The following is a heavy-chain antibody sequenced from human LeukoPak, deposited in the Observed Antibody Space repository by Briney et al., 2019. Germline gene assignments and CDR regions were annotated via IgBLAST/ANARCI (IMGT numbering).Heavy chain of an antibody. J-gene: IGHJ4*02. CDR2: IYYSGST. CDR1: GGSISSYY. V-gene: IGHV4-59*01. Sequence: SETLSLTCTVSGGSISSYYWSWIRQPPGKGLEWIGYIYYSGSTNYNPSLKSRVTISVDTSKNQFSLKLSSVTAADTAVYYCARGRPRYGDYRRYYFDYWGQGTLVTVSS. D-gene: IGHD4-17*01. CDR3: ARGRPRYGDYRRYYFDY.